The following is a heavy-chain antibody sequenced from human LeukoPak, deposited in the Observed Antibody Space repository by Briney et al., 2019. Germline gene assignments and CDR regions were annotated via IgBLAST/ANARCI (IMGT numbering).Heavy chain of an antibody. V-gene: IGHV3-30*02. D-gene: IGHD3-22*01. J-gene: IGHJ4*02. CDR3: AKGLKYYYDSSPSPGMY. Sequence: GGSLRLSCAASGFTFSSYGMHWVRQAPGKGLGWVAFIRFDGSNKYYADSVKGRFTISRDNSKNTLYLQMNSLRAEDTAVYYCAKGLKYYYDSSPSPGMYWGQGTLVTVSS. CDR1: GFTFSSYG. CDR2: IRFDGSNK.